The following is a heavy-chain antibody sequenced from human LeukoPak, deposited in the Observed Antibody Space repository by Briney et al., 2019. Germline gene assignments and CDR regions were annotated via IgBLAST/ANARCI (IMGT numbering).Heavy chain of an antibody. CDR2: IYYSGST. CDR3: ARRITMVRGVLYYFDY. D-gene: IGHD3-10*01. Sequence: PSETLSLTCAVSGGSISSRNWWSWVRQPPGKGLEWIRSIYYSGSTYYNPSLKSRVTISVDTSKNQFSLKLSSVTAADTAVYYCARRITMVRGVLYYFDYWGQGTLVTVSS. J-gene: IGHJ4*02. V-gene: IGHV4-39*01. CDR1: GGSISSRNW.